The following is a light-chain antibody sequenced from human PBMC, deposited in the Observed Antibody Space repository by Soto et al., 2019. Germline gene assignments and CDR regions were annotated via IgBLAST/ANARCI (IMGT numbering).Light chain of an antibody. CDR1: SSNIGGNY. V-gene: IGLV1-47*01. CDR3: ATWDDSLSGPV. CDR2: RNN. J-gene: IGLJ2*01. Sequence: QSVLTQPPSASGTPGQRVTSSCSGSSSNIGGNYVYWYQQLPGTAPKLLIYRNNQRPSGVPDRFSGSKSGTSASLTISGLRSEDEDDYYCATWDDSLSGPVFGGGTKVTVL.